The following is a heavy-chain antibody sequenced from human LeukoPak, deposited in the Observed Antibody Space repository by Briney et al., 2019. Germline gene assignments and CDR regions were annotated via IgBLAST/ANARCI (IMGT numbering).Heavy chain of an antibody. Sequence: SETLSLTCTVSGGSISRYFWTWIRQPPGKGLEWIGYIYYSGATNYNPSLKSRVTISVDTSENQFSLKLSSVTAADTAVYYCARDPGTETFDYWGQGTLVTVSS. CDR3: ARDPGTETFDY. CDR2: IYYSGAT. J-gene: IGHJ4*02. CDR1: GGSISRYF. V-gene: IGHV4-59*01. D-gene: IGHD3-10*01.